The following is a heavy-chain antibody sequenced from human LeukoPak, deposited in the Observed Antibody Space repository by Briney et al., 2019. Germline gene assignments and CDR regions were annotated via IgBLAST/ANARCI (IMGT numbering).Heavy chain of an antibody. CDR1: GFTFSTYS. CDR2: ISSSSSYI. V-gene: IGHV3-21*01. D-gene: IGHD3-10*01. J-gene: IGHJ4*02. CDR3: ARDLITMVRGVMGY. Sequence: PGGSLRLSCAASGFTFSTYSMNWVRQAPGKGLEWVSSISSSSSYIYYADSVRGRFTISRDSAKKSLYLQMNSLRAEDTAVYYCARDLITMVRGVMGYWGQGTLVTVSS.